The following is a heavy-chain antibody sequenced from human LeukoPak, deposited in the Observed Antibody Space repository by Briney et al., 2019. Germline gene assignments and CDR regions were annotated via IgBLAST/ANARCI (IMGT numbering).Heavy chain of an antibody. D-gene: IGHD3-10*01. J-gene: IGHJ5*02. Sequence: ASVKVSCKASGYTFTSYDINWVRQATGQGLEWMGWMNPNSGNTGYAQKFQGRVTMTRNISISTAYMELSSLRSEDTAAYYCARVYGSGSKKNWFDPWGQGTLVTVSS. CDR1: GYTFTSYD. CDR2: MNPNSGNT. V-gene: IGHV1-8*01. CDR3: ARVYGSGSKKNWFDP.